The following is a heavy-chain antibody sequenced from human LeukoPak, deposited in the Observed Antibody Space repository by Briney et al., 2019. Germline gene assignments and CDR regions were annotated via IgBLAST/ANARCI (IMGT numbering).Heavy chain of an antibody. Sequence: SETLSLTCTVSGGSISSYYWSWIRQPPGKGLEWIGYIYYSGSTNYNPSLKSRVTISVDTSKNQFSLKLSSVTAADTAVYYCARSYYYDSSGNTPYDAFDIWGQGTMDTVSS. D-gene: IGHD3-22*01. V-gene: IGHV4-59*01. CDR2: IYYSGST. CDR1: GGSISSYY. CDR3: ARSYYYDSSGNTPYDAFDI. J-gene: IGHJ3*02.